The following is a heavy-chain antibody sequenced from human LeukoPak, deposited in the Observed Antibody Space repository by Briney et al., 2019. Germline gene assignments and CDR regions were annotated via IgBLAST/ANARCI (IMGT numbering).Heavy chain of an antibody. J-gene: IGHJ4*02. CDR3: AKDGEVVVAATKRGYFDY. Sequence: GGSLRLSCAASGFTFSSYAMSWVRQAPEKGLEWVSAISGSGGSTYYADSVKGRFTISRDNSKNTLYLQMNSLRAEDTAVYYCAKDGEVVVAATKRGYFDYWGQGTLVTVSS. CDR2: ISGSGGST. D-gene: IGHD2-15*01. V-gene: IGHV3-23*01. CDR1: GFTFSSYA.